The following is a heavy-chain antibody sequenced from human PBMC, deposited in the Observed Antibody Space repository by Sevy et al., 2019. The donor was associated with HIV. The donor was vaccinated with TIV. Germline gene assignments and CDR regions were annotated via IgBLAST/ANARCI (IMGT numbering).Heavy chain of an antibody. Sequence: GSLRLSCAASGFPFSNYNMNWVRQTPGRGLEWVSYISRRSTTIYYADSVKGRFTISRDNDQSSLYLQMNALRDEDTAVYYCASETPISAYNDFWGQGTLVTVSS. CDR1: GFPFSNYN. V-gene: IGHV3-48*02. CDR2: ISRRSTTI. D-gene: IGHD3-16*01. J-gene: IGHJ4*02. CDR3: ASETPISAYNDF.